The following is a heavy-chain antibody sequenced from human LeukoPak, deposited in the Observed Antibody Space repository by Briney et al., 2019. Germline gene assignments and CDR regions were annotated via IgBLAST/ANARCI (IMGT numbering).Heavy chain of an antibody. CDR3: ARGLIAARLLDY. J-gene: IGHJ4*02. CDR2: MNPNSGNT. V-gene: IGHV1-8*03. Sequence: ASVKVSCKASGYTFTSYDINWVRQATGQGLGWRGWMNPNSGNTGYAQKFQGRVTITRNTSISTAYMELSSLRSEDTAVYYCARGLIAARLLDYWGQGTLVTVSS. CDR1: GYTFTSYD. D-gene: IGHD6-6*01.